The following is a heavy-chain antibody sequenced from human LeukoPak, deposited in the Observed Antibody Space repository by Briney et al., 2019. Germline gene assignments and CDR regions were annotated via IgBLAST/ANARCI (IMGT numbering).Heavy chain of an antibody. J-gene: IGHJ4*02. V-gene: IGHV4-34*01. D-gene: IGHD3/OR15-3a*01. CDR2: INHSGST. Sequence: SETLSLTCAVYGGSFSGYYWNWIRQPPGKGLEWIGEINHSGSTNYNSSLKSRVTISEYTSKNQFSLKLSSVTAADTAVYYCARQTGSGLFILPGGQGTLVTVSS. CDR3: ARQTGSGLFILP. CDR1: GGSFSGYY.